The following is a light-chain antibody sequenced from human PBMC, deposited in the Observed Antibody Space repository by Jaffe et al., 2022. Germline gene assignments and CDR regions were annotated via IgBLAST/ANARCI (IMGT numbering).Light chain of an antibody. Sequence: QSALTQPASVSGSPGQSITISCTGTSNDIGGYNYVSWYQQHPGKAPKLMIYDVSNWPSGVSNRFSGSKSGNTASLTISGLQAEDEADYYCSSYTSSITPHVVFGGGTKLTVL. CDR1: SNDIGGYNY. J-gene: IGLJ2*01. V-gene: IGLV2-14*03. CDR2: DVS. CDR3: SSYTSSITPHVV.